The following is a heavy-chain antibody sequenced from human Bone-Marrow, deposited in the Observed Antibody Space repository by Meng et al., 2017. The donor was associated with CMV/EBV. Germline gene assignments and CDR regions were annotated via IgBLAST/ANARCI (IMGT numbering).Heavy chain of an antibody. D-gene: IGHD2-2*01. J-gene: IGHJ5*02. Sequence: GESLKISCAASGFTFSSYSMNWVRQAPGKGLEWVSYISSSSSTIYYADSVKGRFTISRDNAKNSLYLQMNSLRAEDTAVYYCAPTYPNWFDPWGQGTLVTVSS. V-gene: IGHV3-48*04. CDR3: APTYPNWFDP. CDR2: ISSSSSTI. CDR1: GFTFSSYS.